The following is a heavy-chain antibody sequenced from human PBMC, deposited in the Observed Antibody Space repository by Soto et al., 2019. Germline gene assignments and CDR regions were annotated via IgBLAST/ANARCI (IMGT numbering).Heavy chain of an antibody. D-gene: IGHD2-2*03. CDR3: AIGGGYCISTSCYFLDPDAFDI. CDR1: GGSISSYY. CDR2: IYYSGST. Sequence: PSETLSLTCTVSGGSISSYYWSWIRQPPGKGLEWIGYIYYSGSTNYNPSLKSRVTISVDTSKNQFSLKLSSVTAADTAVYYCAIGGGYCISTSCYFLDPDAFDIWGQGTMVTVSS. V-gene: IGHV4-59*01. J-gene: IGHJ3*02.